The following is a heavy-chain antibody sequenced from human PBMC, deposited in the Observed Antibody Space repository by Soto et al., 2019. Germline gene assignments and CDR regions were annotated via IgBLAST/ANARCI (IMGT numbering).Heavy chain of an antibody. Sequence: ASVKVSCKASGYTFSSYAMHWVRQAPGQRLEWMGWINAGNGDTKYSQKFQGRVTITRDTSASTAYMDLSSLRSEDTAVYYCARDRSYYDYVWGTYRYTFDIWGQ. CDR3: ARDRSYYDYVWGTYRYTFDI. CDR2: INAGNGDT. D-gene: IGHD3-16*02. V-gene: IGHV1-3*01. CDR1: GYTFSSYA. J-gene: IGHJ3*02.